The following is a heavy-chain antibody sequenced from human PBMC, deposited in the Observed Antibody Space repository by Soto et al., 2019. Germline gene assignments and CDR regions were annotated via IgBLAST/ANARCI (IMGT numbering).Heavy chain of an antibody. CDR2: ICGSGGST. CDR3: AKDSRYGNVLGYFDY. CDR1: GFTFSSYA. D-gene: IGHD3-16*02. Sequence: EVQLLESGGGLVQPGGSLRLSCAASGFTFSSYAMSWVRQAPGKGLEWVSAICGSGGSTYYADSVKGRFTISRDNSKNTLYLQMNSLRAEDTAVYYCAKDSRYGNVLGYFDYWGQGTLVTVSS. J-gene: IGHJ4*02. V-gene: IGHV3-23*01.